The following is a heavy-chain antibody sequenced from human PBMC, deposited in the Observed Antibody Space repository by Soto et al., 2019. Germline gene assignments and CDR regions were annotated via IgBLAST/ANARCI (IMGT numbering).Heavy chain of an antibody. CDR3: AKGGVAATKVAEYFQH. CDR2: ISGSGGST. J-gene: IGHJ1*01. V-gene: IGHV3-23*01. Sequence: EVQLLESGGGLVQPGGSLRLSCAASGFTFSSYAMSWVRQAPGKGLEWVSAISGSGGSTYYADSVKGRFTISRDNSKNTLYLQMNSLRAEDTAVYYCAKGGVAATKVAEYFQHWGQGTLVTVSS. CDR1: GFTFSSYA. D-gene: IGHD2-15*01.